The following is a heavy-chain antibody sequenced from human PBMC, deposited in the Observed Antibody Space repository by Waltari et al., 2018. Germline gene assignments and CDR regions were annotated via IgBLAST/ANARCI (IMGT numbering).Heavy chain of an antibody. J-gene: IGHJ5*02. V-gene: IGHV1-69*02. CDR3: ATSITGTTRWFDP. CDR2: IIPNLGIA. Sequence: QVQLVQSGAEVKKPGSSVKVSCKASGGTFSSYTISWVRQAPGQGLEWMGRIIPNLGIANYAQKFQGRVTITADKSTSTAYMELSSLRSEDTAVYYCATSITGTTRWFDPWGQGTLVTVSS. D-gene: IGHD1-7*01. CDR1: GGTFSSYT.